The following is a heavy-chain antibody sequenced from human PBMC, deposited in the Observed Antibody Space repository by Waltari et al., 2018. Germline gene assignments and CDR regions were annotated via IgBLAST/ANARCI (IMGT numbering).Heavy chain of an antibody. Sequence: EEQLLESGGGLVQPGDSLRLSCAASGFRFSNYWMNWVRQAPGKGLVWLDRISNDESSRTGAESGKGRITISRDNAKNTLYLQMKRLRAEDTAVYYCAKNSPYGTTWFGGVDPWGQGTLVTVSS. J-gene: IGHJ5*02. CDR2: ISNDESSR. V-gene: IGHV3-74*03. D-gene: IGHD3-10*01. CDR3: AKNSPYGTTWFGGVDP. CDR1: GFRFSNYW.